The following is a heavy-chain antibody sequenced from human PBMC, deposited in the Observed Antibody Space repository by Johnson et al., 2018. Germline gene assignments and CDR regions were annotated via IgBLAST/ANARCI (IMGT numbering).Heavy chain of an antibody. J-gene: IGHJ1*01. V-gene: IGHV3-73*01. CDR1: GFIFSGSA. CDR3: ARARYDTSGYSIQH. CDR2: IRSKPNNYAT. D-gene: IGHD3-22*01. Sequence: VQSGRSLRLSCAASGFIFSGSAIHWVRQPSGKGLEWVGRIRSKPNNYATAHAASVKGRFTISRDDSKDTAYLQMNSLKTEDTAGYYCARARYDTSGYSIQHWGQGTLVTVSS.